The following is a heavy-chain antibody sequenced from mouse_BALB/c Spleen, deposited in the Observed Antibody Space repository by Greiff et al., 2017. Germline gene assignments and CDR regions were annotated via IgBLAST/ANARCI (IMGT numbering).Heavy chain of an antibody. CDR1: GYTFTSYW. CDR3: ARGPNWDDY. D-gene: IGHD4-1*02. V-gene: IGHV1-87*01. Sequence: QVQLQQSGAELARPGASVKLSCKASGYTFTSYWMQWVKQRPGQGLEWIGAIYPGDGDTRYTQKFKGKATLTADKSSSTAYMQLSSLASEDSAVYYCARGPNWDDYWGQGTTLTVSS. J-gene: IGHJ2*01. CDR2: IYPGDGDT.